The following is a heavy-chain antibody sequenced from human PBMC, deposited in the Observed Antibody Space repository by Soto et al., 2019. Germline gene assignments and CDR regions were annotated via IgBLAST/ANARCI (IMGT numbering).Heavy chain of an antibody. CDR3: VRNWYFDL. CDR1: GFTFSRYD. V-gene: IGHV3-23*01. Sequence: EVQLLESGGGLVQPGGSLRLSCAASGFTFSRYDMNWVRQAPGKGLEWVSTISGGGDSTIYADSVKGRFTISRDNSKNTLYLQINSLRAEDTAVYYCVRNWYFDLWGRGTLVTVFS. CDR2: ISGGGDST. J-gene: IGHJ2*01.